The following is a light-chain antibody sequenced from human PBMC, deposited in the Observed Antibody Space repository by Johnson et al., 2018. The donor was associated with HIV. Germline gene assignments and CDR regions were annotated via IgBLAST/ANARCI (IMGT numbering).Light chain of an antibody. CDR3: GIWDASLSPLYV. V-gene: IGLV1-51*02. CDR2: EDN. J-gene: IGLJ1*01. CDR1: SSNIGNNY. Sequence: QFVLTQPPSVSAAAGQNVSISCSGSSSNIGNNYVSWYHQLPGTPPKLLIYEDNKRPSGIPDRFSGSKSGATATLGITGLQTGDEADYYCGIWDASLSPLYVVGTGTTITVL.